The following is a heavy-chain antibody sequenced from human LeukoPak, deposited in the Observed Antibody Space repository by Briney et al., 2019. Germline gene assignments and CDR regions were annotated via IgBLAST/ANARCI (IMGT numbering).Heavy chain of an antibody. CDR1: GGSISSSSYY. Sequence: ASETLSLTCTVSGGSISSSSYYWGWIRQPPGKGLEWIGSIYYSGSTYYNPSLKSRVTISVDTSKNQFSLKLSSVTAADTAVYYCARDREVFDYWGQGTLVTVSS. CDR3: ARDREVFDY. CDR2: IYYSGST. J-gene: IGHJ4*02. V-gene: IGHV4-39*07. D-gene: IGHD5-24*01.